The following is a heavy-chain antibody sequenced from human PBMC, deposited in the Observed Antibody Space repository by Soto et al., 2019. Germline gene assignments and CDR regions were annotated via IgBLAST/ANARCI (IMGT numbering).Heavy chain of an antibody. J-gene: IGHJ5*02. CDR3: ARDSQAAAGNWFDP. Sequence: GGSLRLSCAASGFTFSSYGMHWVRQAPGKGLEWVAVIWYVGSNKYYADSVKGRFTISRDNSKNTLYLQMNSLRAEDTAVYYCARDSQAAAGNWFDPWGQGTLVTVSS. V-gene: IGHV3-33*01. D-gene: IGHD6-13*01. CDR2: IWYVGSNK. CDR1: GFTFSSYG.